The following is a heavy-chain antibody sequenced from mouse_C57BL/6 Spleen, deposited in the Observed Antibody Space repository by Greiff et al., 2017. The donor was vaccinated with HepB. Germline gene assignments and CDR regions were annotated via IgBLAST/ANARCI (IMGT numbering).Heavy chain of an antibody. CDR3: ASEGTAQATFWFAY. CDR1: GFSLTSYG. J-gene: IGHJ3*01. D-gene: IGHD3-2*02. CDR2: IWSGGST. V-gene: IGHV2-2*01. Sequence: VQLQESGPGLVQPSQCLSITCTVSGFSLTSYGVHWVRQSPGKGLEWLGVIWSGGSTDYNAAFISRLSISKDNSKSQVFFKMNSLQADDTAIYYCASEGTAQATFWFAYWGQGTLVTVSA.